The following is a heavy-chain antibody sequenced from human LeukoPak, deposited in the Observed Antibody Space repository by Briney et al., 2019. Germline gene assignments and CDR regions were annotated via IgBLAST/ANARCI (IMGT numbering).Heavy chain of an antibody. CDR2: IRSKAYGGTT. D-gene: IGHD5-12*01. J-gene: IGHJ4*02. CDR1: GFTFGDYA. V-gene: IGHV3-49*04. CDR3: TYSGYDYQELFDY. Sequence: PGRSLRLSCTASGFTFGDYAMSWVRQAPGKGLEWVGFIRSKAYGGTTEYAASVKGRLTISRDDSKSIAYLQMNSLKTEDTAVYYCTYSGYDYQELFDYWGQGTLVTVSS.